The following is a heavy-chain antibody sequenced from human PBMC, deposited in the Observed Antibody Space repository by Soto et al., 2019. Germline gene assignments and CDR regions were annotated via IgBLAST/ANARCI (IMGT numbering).Heavy chain of an antibody. Sequence: GGSLRLSCAASGFTFSSYGMHWVRQAPGKGLEWVAVISYDGSNKYYADSVKGRFTISRDNSKNTLYLQMNSLRAEDTAVYYCAKDFELLLLYYYMDVWGKGTTVTVSS. J-gene: IGHJ6*03. V-gene: IGHV3-30*18. CDR3: AKDFELLLLYYYMDV. CDR2: ISYDGSNK. D-gene: IGHD3-10*01. CDR1: GFTFSSYG.